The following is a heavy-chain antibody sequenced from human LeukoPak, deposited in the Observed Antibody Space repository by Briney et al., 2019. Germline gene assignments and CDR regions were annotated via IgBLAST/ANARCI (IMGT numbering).Heavy chain of an antibody. CDR2: INHSGST. CDR3: ARGQLGTLYY. D-gene: IGHD1-1*01. Sequence: PSETLSLTCAVYGGSFSGYYWSWIRQPPGKGLEWIGEINHSGSTNYNPSLKSRVTISVDTSKNQFSLKLSSVTAADTAVYYCARGQLGTLYYWGQGTLVTVSS. CDR1: GGSFSGYY. V-gene: IGHV4-34*01. J-gene: IGHJ4*02.